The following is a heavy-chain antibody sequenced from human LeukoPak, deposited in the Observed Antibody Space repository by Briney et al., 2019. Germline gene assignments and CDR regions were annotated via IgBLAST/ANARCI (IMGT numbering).Heavy chain of an antibody. CDR1: GFTFIDYA. CDR3: ARGYGSASGYHYYMDV. Sequence: GGSLRLSCAASGFTFIDYAMSWVRQGPGRGLEWVSLISSSGYSIDYADSVKGRFTISRDNSKNTVVLEMNSRRVEDTAIYYWARGYGSASGYHYYMDVWGKGTTVIVSS. V-gene: IGHV3-23*01. J-gene: IGHJ6*03. D-gene: IGHD5-18*01. CDR2: ISSSGYSI.